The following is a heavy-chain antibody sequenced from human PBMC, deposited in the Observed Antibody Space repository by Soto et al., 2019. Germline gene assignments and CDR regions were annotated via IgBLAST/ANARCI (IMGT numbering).Heavy chain of an antibody. CDR3: ARDRLGVSVTGGGFDS. CDR2: ISPYNGNT. D-gene: IGHD2-8*01. CDR1: GYTFSHFG. Sequence: QVQLVQSGGEVKKPGASVKVSCKASGYTFSHFGLSWVRQAPGQGLELMGWISPYNGNTNYAQKLQGRLTMTTDTSTSTAYMELRSLRSDDTAVYYCARDRLGVSVTGGGFDSWGQGTLVTVSS. V-gene: IGHV1-18*01. J-gene: IGHJ4*02.